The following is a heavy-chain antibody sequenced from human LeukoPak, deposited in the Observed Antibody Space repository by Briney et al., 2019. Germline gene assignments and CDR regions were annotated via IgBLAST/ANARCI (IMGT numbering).Heavy chain of an antibody. Sequence: SETLSLTCSVSGGSISSNSFYWGWIRQPPGKGLEWIGSINYSGSTYYNPSLKSRATVFVDTSKNQFSLKLSSVTAADTAVYFCARTSSAWDWGQGILVTVSS. CDR3: ARTSSAWD. CDR2: INYSGST. CDR1: GGSISSNSFY. V-gene: IGHV4-39*01. D-gene: IGHD6-19*01. J-gene: IGHJ4*02.